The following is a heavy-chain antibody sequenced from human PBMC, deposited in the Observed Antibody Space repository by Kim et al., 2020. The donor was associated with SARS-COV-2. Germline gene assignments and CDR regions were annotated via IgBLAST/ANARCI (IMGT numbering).Heavy chain of an antibody. J-gene: IGHJ3*02. D-gene: IGHD6-13*01. CDR1: GYTFTGYY. Sequence: ASVKVSCKASGYTFTGYYMHWVRQAPGQGLEWMGWINPNSGGTNYAQKFQGRVTMTRDTSISTAYMELSRLRSDDTAVYYCAREQQRTLDHDAFDIWGQGTMVTVSS. V-gene: IGHV1-2*02. CDR2: INPNSGGT. CDR3: AREQQRTLDHDAFDI.